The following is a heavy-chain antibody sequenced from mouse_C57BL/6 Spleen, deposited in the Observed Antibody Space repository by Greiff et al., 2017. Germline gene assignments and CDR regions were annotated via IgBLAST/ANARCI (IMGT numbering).Heavy chain of an antibody. J-gene: IGHJ4*01. V-gene: IGHV7-1*01. CDR3: ARDVPSSYAMDY. CDR2: SRNKANDYTT. Sequence: EAMLVESGGGLVQSGRSLRLSCATSGFTFSDFYMEWVRQAPGKGLEWIAASRNKANDYTTEYSASVKGRFIVSRDTSQSILYLQMNALRAEDTAIYYCARDVPSSYAMDYWGQGTSVTVSS. CDR1: GFTFSDFY.